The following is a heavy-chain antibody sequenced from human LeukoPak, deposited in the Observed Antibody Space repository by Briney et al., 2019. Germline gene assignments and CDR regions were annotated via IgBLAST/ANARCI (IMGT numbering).Heavy chain of an antibody. CDR3: ARTGNYYYYMDV. CDR2: ICSSSSYI. J-gene: IGHJ6*03. D-gene: IGHD1-14*01. CDR1: GFTFSSYS. V-gene: IGHV3-21*01. Sequence: GGSLRLSCAASGFTFSSYSMNWVRQAPGKGLGWVSSICSSSSYIYYADSVKGRFTISRDNAKNSLYLQMNSLRAEDTAVYYCARTGNYYYYMDVWGKGTTVTVSS.